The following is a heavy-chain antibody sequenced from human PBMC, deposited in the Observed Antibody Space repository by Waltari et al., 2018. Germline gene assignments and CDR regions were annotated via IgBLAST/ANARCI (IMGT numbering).Heavy chain of an antibody. CDR2: IYHSGST. Sequence: QVQLQESGPGLVKPSETLSLTCAVSGYSISSGYYWGWIRQPPGKGLEWIGSIYHSGSTYDNPSLKSRVTISVDTSKNQFSRKLSSVTAADTAVYYCARQTGIAVRKVDYWGQGTLVTVSS. J-gene: IGHJ4*02. CDR1: GYSISSGYY. CDR3: ARQTGIAVRKVDY. V-gene: IGHV4-38-2*01. D-gene: IGHD6-19*01.